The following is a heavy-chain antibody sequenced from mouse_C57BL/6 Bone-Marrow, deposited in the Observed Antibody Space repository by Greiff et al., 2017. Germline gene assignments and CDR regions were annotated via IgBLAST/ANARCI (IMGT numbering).Heavy chain of an antibody. CDR2: IDPSDSYT. J-gene: IGHJ2*01. Sequence: VKLQQPGAELVMPGASVKLSCKASGYTFTSYWMHWVKQRPGQGLEWIGEIDPSDSYTNYNQKFKGKSTLTVDKSSSTAYMQLSSLTSEDSAVYYCARVGDYFDYWGQGTTLTVSS. D-gene: IGHD3-1*01. CDR1: GYTFTSYW. V-gene: IGHV1-69*01. CDR3: ARVGDYFDY.